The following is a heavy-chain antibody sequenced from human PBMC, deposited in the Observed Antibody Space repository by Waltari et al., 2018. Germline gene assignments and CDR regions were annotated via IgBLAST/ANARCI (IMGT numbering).Heavy chain of an antibody. V-gene: IGHV3-9*01. D-gene: IGHD3-16*01. CDR2: ISWNSGSI. Sequence: EVQVVESGGGSVQPGRSLRLSCLASGFTFDDYYMHWVRQPPGKGLEWGLGISWNSGSIDYADSVKCRFAISRDNTKNSLFLEMSSLRIEDTAFYYCVKSQSSTLNDYTNNFDHWGQGTLVTVSS. CDR3: VKSQSSTLNDYTNNFDH. CDR1: GFTFDDYY. J-gene: IGHJ4*02.